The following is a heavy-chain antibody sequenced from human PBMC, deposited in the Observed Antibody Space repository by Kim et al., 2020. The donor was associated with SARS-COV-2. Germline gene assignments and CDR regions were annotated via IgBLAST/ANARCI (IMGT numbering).Heavy chain of an antibody. Sequence: GGSLRLSCAASGFTFSNAWMSWVRQAPGKGLEWVGRIKSKTDGGTTDYAAPVKGRFTISRDDSKNTLYLQMNSLKTEDTAVYYCTTGREAAARHYYYGMDVWGQGTTVTVSS. CDR2: IKSKTDGGTT. J-gene: IGHJ6*02. D-gene: IGHD6-13*01. CDR1: GFTFSNAW. CDR3: TTGREAAARHYYYGMDV. V-gene: IGHV3-15*01.